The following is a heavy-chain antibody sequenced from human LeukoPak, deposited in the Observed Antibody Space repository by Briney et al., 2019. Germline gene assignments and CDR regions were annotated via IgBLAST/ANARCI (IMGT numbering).Heavy chain of an antibody. CDR1: GGSISSSSYY. CDR2: IYYSGST. Sequence: SETLSLTCTVSGGSISSSSYYWGWIRQPPGKGLEWIGSIYYSGSTYYNPSLKSRVTISVDTSKNQFSLKLSSVTAADTAVYYCARGQGAGYPKTYYYYMDVWGKGTTVTVSS. CDR3: ARGQGAGYPKTYYYYMDV. D-gene: IGHD6-13*01. V-gene: IGHV4-39*07. J-gene: IGHJ6*03.